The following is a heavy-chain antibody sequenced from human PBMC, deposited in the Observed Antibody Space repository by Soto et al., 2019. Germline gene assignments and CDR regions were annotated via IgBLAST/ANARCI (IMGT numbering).Heavy chain of an antibody. D-gene: IGHD3-16*01. J-gene: IGHJ4*02. V-gene: IGHV4-59*01. CDR3: ARMRGLGEISPYLDY. CDR2: IYYIGRT. Sequence: QVQLQESGPGLVKPSETLSLTCSISGGSISDYQWNWIRQPPGKGLEWIGYIYYIGRTNYNPSLKSRLTISLDTSTRQFSLRLRSVTAADTAVYYCARMRGLGEISPYLDYWGQGALVTVSS. CDR1: GGSISDYQ.